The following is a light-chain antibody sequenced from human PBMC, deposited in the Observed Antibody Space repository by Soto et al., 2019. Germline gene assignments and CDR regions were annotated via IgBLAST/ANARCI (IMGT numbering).Light chain of an antibody. V-gene: IGKV3-20*01. Sequence: RAIRSVDTDFSWYQQKPGQAPMLLVFGTSRRATGVPDRSRGSRSGIDFTLTIPRLEPEDFALYSCKQYGSSAQITLGKGSRM. J-gene: IGKJ5*01. CDR3: KQYGSSAQIT. CDR1: RSVDTDF. CDR2: GTS.